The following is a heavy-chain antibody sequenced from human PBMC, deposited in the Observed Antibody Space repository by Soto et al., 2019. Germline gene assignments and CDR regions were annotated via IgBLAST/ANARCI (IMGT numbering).Heavy chain of an antibody. CDR3: ARDYWSGDRYYYGMDV. D-gene: IGHD3-3*01. CDR1: GYTFTGYY. CDR2: INPNSGGP. V-gene: IGHV1-2*02. Sequence: ASVKVSCKAAGYTFTGYYIHWVRQAPGQRLEWMGYINPNSGGPNYAQKFQGRVTMTRDTSISTAYMELSRLRSDDTAVYFCARDYWSGDRYYYGMDVWGQGTTVTVSS. J-gene: IGHJ6*02.